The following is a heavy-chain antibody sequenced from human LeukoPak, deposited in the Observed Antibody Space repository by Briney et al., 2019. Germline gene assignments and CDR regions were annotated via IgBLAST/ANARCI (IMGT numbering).Heavy chain of an antibody. CDR1: DGSITNYD. Sequence: SETLSLTCTVSDGSITNYDWSWVRQPPGKGLEFIGHVHYSGTANYNPSLRSRVTISIDTSKKHFFLKLKSVTAADTAVYYCARGRMAGVVVVPFDYWGQGTLVTVSS. CDR2: VHYSGTA. D-gene: IGHD2-15*01. J-gene: IGHJ4*02. V-gene: IGHV4-59*01. CDR3: ARGRMAGVVVVPFDY.